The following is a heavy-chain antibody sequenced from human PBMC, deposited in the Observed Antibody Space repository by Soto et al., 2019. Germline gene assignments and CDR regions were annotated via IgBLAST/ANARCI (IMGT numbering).Heavy chain of an antibody. V-gene: IGHV4-31*01. J-gene: IGHJ5*02. CDR2: IYYSGSA. CDR1: GASIISSGYY. Sequence: QVQLQESGPGLVKPSQTLSLTCTVSGASIISSGYYWSWIRQLPGKGLEWIGYIYYSGSAYYTPSLKSPVSMSVDTSKNQFSLKVSSVTAADTAVYHCARADFLGATITNWFDPWGQGTLVTVSS. D-gene: IGHD4-4*01. CDR3: ARADFLGATITNWFDP.